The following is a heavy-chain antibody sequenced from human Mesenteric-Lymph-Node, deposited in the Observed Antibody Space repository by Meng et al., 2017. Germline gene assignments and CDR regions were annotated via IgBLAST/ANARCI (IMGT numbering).Heavy chain of an antibody. CDR1: GFTFSSYA. CDR3: AREGTYCSGGSCYRDYEYFQH. J-gene: IGHJ1*01. D-gene: IGHD2-15*01. V-gene: IGHV3-30*04. CDR2: ISYDGSNK. Sequence: GESLKISCAASGFTFSSYAMHWVRQAPGKGLEWVAVISYDGSNKYYADSVKGRFTISRDNSKNTLYLQMNSLRAEDTAVYYCAREGTYCSGGSCYRDYEYFQHWGQGTLVTVSS.